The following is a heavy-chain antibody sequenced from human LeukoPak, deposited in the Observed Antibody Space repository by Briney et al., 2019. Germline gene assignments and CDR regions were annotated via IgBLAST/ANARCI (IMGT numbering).Heavy chain of an antibody. CDR1: GYSISSGYY. Sequence: SETLSLTCTVSGYSISSGYYWGWIRQPPGKGLEWIGSIYHSGSTYYNPSLKSRVTISVDTSKNQFSLKLSSVTAADTAVYYCARASRRDGYNFYDYWGQRTLVTVSS. V-gene: IGHV4-38-2*02. CDR3: ARASRRDGYNFYDY. J-gene: IGHJ4*02. CDR2: IYHSGST. D-gene: IGHD5-24*01.